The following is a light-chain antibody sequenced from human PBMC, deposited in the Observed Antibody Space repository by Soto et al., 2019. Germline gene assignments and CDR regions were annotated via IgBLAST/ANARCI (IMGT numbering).Light chain of an antibody. CDR2: GAS. CDR3: QQYGGSTT. Sequence: DIVLTQSPGTLSLSPGDSATLFCRASQSVSGTYLAWYQQKPGQAPRLLIYGASSRATGIPDRFSGRGSGTDFSLTISRLEPEDFALYYCQQYGGSTTFGQGTRLEIE. CDR1: QSVSGTY. V-gene: IGKV3-20*01. J-gene: IGKJ5*01.